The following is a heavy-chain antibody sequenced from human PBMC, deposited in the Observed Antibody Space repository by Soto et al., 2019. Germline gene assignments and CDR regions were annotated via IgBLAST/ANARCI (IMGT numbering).Heavy chain of an antibody. CDR1: GGSIRNGGDY. D-gene: IGHD1-26*01. V-gene: IGHV4-39*01. J-gene: IGHJ4*02. CDR2: IYHTGRT. CDR3: ASPLGWERVALFDY. Sequence: SETLSLTCTVSGGSIRNGGDYWGWIRQFPGKGLEWIGYIYHTGRTHNNPSLESRVTISVDTSKNQFSLTLSSVTAADTSVYYCASPLGWERVALFDYWGQGILVTVSS.